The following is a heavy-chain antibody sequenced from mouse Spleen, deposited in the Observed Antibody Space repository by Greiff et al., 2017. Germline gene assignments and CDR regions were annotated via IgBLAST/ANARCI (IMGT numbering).Heavy chain of an antibody. CDR1: GYSITSDYA. J-gene: IGHJ4*01. Sequence: VQLKESGPGLVKPSQSLSLTCTVTGYSITSDYAWNWIRQFPGNKLEWMGYISYSGSTSYNPSLKSRISITRDTSKNQFFLQLNSVTTEDTATYYCAVTTVYAMDYWGQGTSVTVSS. CDR2: ISYSGST. D-gene: IGHD1-1*01. V-gene: IGHV3-2*02. CDR3: AVTTVYAMDY.